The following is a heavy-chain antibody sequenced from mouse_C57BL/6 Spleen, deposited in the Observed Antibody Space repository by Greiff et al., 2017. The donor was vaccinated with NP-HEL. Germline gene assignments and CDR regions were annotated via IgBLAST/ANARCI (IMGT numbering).Heavy chain of an antibody. CDR3: ARNGGWLRRGTPYFDY. V-gene: IGHV2-9-1*01. J-gene: IGHJ2*01. Sequence: VQLQESGPGLVAPSQCLSITCTVSGFSLTSYAISWVRQPPGKGLEWLGVIWTGGGTNYNSALKSRMSISKDNSKSQVFLKMNSLQTDDTARYYCARNGGWLRRGTPYFDYWGQGTTLTVSS. D-gene: IGHD2-2*01. CDR2: IWTGGGT. CDR1: GFSLTSYA.